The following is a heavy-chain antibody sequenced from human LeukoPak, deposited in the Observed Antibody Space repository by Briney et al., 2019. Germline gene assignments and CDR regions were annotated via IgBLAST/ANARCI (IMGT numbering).Heavy chain of an antibody. D-gene: IGHD3-22*01. V-gene: IGHV3-20*04. CDR1: GFTFDDYG. Sequence: GGSLRHSCAASGFTFDDYGMSWVRQAPGKGLEWVSGINWNDGSTGYADSVKGRFTISRDNAKNSLYLQMNSLRAEDTALYYCASYDSSGYEHPYWGQGTLVAVSS. CDR3: ASYDSSGYEHPY. J-gene: IGHJ4*02. CDR2: INWNDGST.